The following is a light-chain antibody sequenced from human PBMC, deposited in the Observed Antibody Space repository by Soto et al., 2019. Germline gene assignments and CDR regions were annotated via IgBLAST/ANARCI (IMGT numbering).Light chain of an antibody. CDR2: DAS. V-gene: IGKV3-11*01. J-gene: IGKJ4*01. Sequence: EIVLTQSPATLSLSPGERATLSCRASQSVSSLLAWYQQKPGQAPRLLIYDASSRATGIPTRFSGSGSGTDFTLTISSLEPEDFAVYYCQQRSNWPFTFGGGTKVEIK. CDR3: QQRSNWPFT. CDR1: QSVSSL.